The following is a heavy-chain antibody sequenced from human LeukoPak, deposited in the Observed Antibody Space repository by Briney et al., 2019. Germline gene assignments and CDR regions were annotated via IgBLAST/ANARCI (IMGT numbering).Heavy chain of an antibody. D-gene: IGHD3-22*01. V-gene: IGHV4-4*07. Sequence: SETLSLTCTVSGGSISSYYWSWIRQPAGKGLEWIGRIYTSGSTNYNPSLKSRVTMSVDTSKNQFSLKLSSVTAADTAVYYCARDPPAGDSSGYYRSAFDIWGQGTMVTVSS. J-gene: IGHJ3*02. CDR2: IYTSGST. CDR1: GGSISSYY. CDR3: ARDPPAGDSSGYYRSAFDI.